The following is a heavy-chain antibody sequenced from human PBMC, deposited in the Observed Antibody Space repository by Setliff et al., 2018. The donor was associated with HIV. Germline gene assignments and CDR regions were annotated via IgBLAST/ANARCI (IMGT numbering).Heavy chain of an antibody. V-gene: IGHV4-61*01. D-gene: IGHD6-6*01. CDR1: GDSVSSASYY. Sequence: SETLSLTCTVSGDSVSSASYYWSWIRQPPGKGLEWIGYIYYSGTTKYNPSLRSRVTISVDTSKNQFSLKLSSVTAVDTAVYYCASEAWTSYRSSSGYYYYYMDVWGKGTTVTVSS. CDR2: IYYSGTT. CDR3: ASEAWTSYRSSSGYYYYYMDV. J-gene: IGHJ6*03.